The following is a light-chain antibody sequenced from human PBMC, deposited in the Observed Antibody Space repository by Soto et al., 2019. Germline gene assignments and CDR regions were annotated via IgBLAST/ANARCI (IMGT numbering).Light chain of an antibody. J-gene: IGLJ1*01. CDR1: SSDVGGYNY. CDR3: SSYTSSSTLV. V-gene: IGLV2-14*01. Sequence: QSALTPAASVSGSPGQSITISCTGTSSDVGGYNYVYWYQQHPGKAPKLMIYDVSNRPSGVSNRFSGSKSGNTASLTISGLQAEDEADYYCSSYTSSSTLVFGTGTQLTVL. CDR2: DVS.